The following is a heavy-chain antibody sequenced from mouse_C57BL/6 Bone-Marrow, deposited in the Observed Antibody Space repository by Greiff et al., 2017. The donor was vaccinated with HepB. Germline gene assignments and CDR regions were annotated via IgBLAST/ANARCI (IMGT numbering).Heavy chain of an antibody. CDR1: GYTFTSYW. CDR2: IYPGSGST. V-gene: IGHV1-55*01. D-gene: IGHD2-10*02. CDR3: ASGYGNYVNYFDY. Sequence: QVQLQQPGAELVKPGASVKMSCKASGYTFTSYWITWVKQRPGQGLEWIGDIYPGSGSTNYNEKFKSKATLTVDTSSSTAYMQVSSLTSEDSAVYYCASGYGNYVNYFDYWGQGTTLTVSS. J-gene: IGHJ2*01.